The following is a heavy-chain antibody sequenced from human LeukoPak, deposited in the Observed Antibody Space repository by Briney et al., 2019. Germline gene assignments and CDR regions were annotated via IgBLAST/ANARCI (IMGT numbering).Heavy chain of an antibody. CDR3: ARDPTHYYAYYVGMDV. J-gene: IGHJ6*02. CDR2: IWYDGSNK. V-gene: IGHV3-33*01. CDR1: GFTFSSYG. D-gene: IGHD1-26*01. Sequence: GGSLRLSCAASGFTFSSYGMPWVRQAPGKGLEWVAVIWYDGSNKYYADSVKGRFTISRDNSKNTLYLQMNSLRAEDTAVYYCARDPTHYYAYYVGMDVWGQGTTVTVSS.